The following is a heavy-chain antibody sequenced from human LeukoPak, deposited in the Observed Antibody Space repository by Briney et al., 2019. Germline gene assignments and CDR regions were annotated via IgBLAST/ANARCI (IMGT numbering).Heavy chain of an antibody. V-gene: IGHV4-59*11. CDR3: ARTDPCTISFDY. D-gene: IGHD3-3*01. Sequence: SETLSLTRTVSGGSISSHYCSWIRQPPGKGLEWIGYIYYSGSTNYNPSLKSRVTISVDTSKHQFSLKLSSVTVADTAVYYCARTDPCTISFDYCGQGTLVTVSS. CDR2: IYYSGST. J-gene: IGHJ4*02. CDR1: GGSISSHY.